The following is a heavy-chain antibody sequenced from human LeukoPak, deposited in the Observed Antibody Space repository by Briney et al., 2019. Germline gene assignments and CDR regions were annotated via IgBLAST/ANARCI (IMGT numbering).Heavy chain of an antibody. CDR3: ARYRGNSNGGFDP. V-gene: IGHV4-59*01. Sequence: PSETLSLTCTVSGGSISSYYWSWIRQPPGKGLEWVGNIYNSGGTNYNPSLKSRVTTSVDTSKNQFSLKLTSVTAADTAVYYCARYRGNSNGGFDPWGQGTLVTVSS. D-gene: IGHD4-23*01. J-gene: IGHJ5*02. CDR2: IYNSGGT. CDR1: GGSISSYY.